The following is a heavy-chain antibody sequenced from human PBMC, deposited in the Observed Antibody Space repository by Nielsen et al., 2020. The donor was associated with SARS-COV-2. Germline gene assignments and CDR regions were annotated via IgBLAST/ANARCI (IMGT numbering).Heavy chain of an antibody. CDR2: MSYDGNIQ. J-gene: IGHJ6*02. D-gene: IGHD4-23*01. CDR1: GCSFSTYA. CDR3: ARGRSGGFRTGGFGMDV. V-gene: IGHV3-30-3*01. Sequence: GESLKSSCAASGCSFSTYAMHWVRRGPGEGLEWVAVMSYDGNIQYYAESVKGRFTISRDNSKDTLYLQMNNLKGEDTALYYCARGRSGGFRTGGFGMDVWGQGTTVTVSS.